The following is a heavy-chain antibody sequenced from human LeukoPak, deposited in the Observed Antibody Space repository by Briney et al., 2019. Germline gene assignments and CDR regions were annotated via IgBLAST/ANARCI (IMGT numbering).Heavy chain of an antibody. Sequence: SETLSLTCTVTGGSISSGDYYWSWLRQPPGKGLEGIASIYSGGMTFYSPSLKSRLTISADTSRNHFSLRLSSVTAAYTALYFCARHFHHPTAYFDSWGQGSLVTVSS. CDR3: ARHFHHPTAYFDS. V-gene: IGHV4-39*01. J-gene: IGHJ4*02. CDR2: IYSGGMT. D-gene: IGHD1-14*01. CDR1: GGSISSGDYY.